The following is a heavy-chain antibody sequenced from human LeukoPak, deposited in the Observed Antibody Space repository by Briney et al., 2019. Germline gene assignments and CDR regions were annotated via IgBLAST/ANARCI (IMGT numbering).Heavy chain of an antibody. J-gene: IGHJ5*02. D-gene: IGHD6-6*01. Sequence: GESLKISCKASGYTFTSYGISWVRQAPGQGLEWMGWISAYNGNTNYAQKLQGRVTMTTDTSTSTAYMELRSLRSDDTAVYYCARDRGGGSIAARPAWFDPWGQGTLVTVSS. V-gene: IGHV1-18*01. CDR3: ARDRGGGSIAARPAWFDP. CDR1: GYTFTSYG. CDR2: ISAYNGNT.